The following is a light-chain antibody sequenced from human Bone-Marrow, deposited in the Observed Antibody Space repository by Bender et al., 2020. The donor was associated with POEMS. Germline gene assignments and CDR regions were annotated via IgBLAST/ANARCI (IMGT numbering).Light chain of an antibody. Sequence: QSVLTQPASVSGSPGQSISISCTGTSSDVGGYDYVSWYQEYPGKAPKLMISDVSNRPSGFSNRFSGSESGNTASLTISGLQAEDEALYYCCSYATGTTIIFGGGTKVTVL. CDR2: DVS. CDR1: SSDVGGYDY. V-gene: IGLV2-14*03. J-gene: IGLJ2*01. CDR3: CSYATGTTII.